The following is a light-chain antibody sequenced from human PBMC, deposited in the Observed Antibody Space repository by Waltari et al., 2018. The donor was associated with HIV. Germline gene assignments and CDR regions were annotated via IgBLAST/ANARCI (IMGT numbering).Light chain of an antibody. J-gene: IGKJ1*01. CDR3: QLYGKSERT. CDR1: QTVSGNQ. CDR2: GTS. Sequence: EVVLTQSPDILSLSPGERATLSCRASQTVSGNQLAWFQQKPGRAPRLVLFGTSTRVNGIPDRFSGRVAGTDFTLTITRLEPDDFAVYYCQLYGKSERTFGQGTKVEIK. V-gene: IGKV3-20*01.